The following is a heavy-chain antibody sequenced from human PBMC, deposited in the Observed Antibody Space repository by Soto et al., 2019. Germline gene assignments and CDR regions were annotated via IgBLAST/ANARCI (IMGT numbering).Heavy chain of an antibody. V-gene: IGHV5-51*01. CDR1: GYSFTSYW. Sequence: GESLKISCKGSGYSFTSYWIGWVRQMPGKGLEWMGIIYPGDSDTRYSPSFQGQVTISVDKSISTAYLQWSSLKASDTAMYYCARTLGYCSGGSCYSVAFDIWGQGTMITVS. D-gene: IGHD2-15*01. J-gene: IGHJ3*02. CDR2: IYPGDSDT. CDR3: ARTLGYCSGGSCYSVAFDI.